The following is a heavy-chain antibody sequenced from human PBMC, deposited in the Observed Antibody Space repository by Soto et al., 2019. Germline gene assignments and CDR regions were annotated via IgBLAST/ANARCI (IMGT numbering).Heavy chain of an antibody. CDR1: GGTFSSYA. Sequence: ASVKVSCKASGGTFSSYAISWVRQAPGQGLEWMGGIIPIFGTANYAQKFQGRVTITADESTSTAYMELSSLRSEDTAVYYCARCGVGTIPAGIGFGYGMDVWG. J-gene: IGHJ6*02. CDR2: IIPIFGTA. CDR3: ARCGVGTIPAGIGFGYGMDV. V-gene: IGHV1-69*13. D-gene: IGHD2-8*01.